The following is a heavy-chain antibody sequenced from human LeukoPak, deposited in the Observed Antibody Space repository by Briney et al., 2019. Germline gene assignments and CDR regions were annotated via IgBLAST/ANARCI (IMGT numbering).Heavy chain of an antibody. CDR2: IYYSGST. V-gene: IGHV4-59*01. Sequence: PSETLSLTCTVSGGSISSYYWSWIRQPPGKGLEWIGYIYYSGSTNYNPSLKSRVIISVDTPKNQFSLKLSSVTAADTAVYYCARDRYYGSGSYAFDIWGQGTMVTVSS. D-gene: IGHD3-10*01. CDR1: GGSISSYY. J-gene: IGHJ3*02. CDR3: ARDRYYGSGSYAFDI.